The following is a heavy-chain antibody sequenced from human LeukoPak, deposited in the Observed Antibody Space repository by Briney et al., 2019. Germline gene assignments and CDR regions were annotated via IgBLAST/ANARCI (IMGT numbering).Heavy chain of an antibody. CDR2: ISGSGGST. J-gene: IGHJ5*02. Sequence: GGSLRLTCAASGFTFSSYAMSWVRQAPGKGLEWVSAISGSGGSTYYADSVKGRFTISRDNSKNTLYLQMNSLRAEDTAVYYCAKTGYCRGGSCYGWFDPWGQGTLVTVSS. CDR3: AKTGYCRGGSCYGWFDP. D-gene: IGHD2-15*01. CDR1: GFTFSSYA. V-gene: IGHV3-23*01.